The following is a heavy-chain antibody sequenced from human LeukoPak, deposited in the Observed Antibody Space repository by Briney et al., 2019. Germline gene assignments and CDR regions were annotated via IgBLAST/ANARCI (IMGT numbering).Heavy chain of an antibody. Sequence: PSETLSLTCAVSGASISSNNLWSWVRQSPAKGLEWIGEIYHTGITNYMPSLKRRVTISVDKSKNQFSLKLSSVTAADTAVYYCATIKIAAAGKIFDYWGQGTLVTVSS. CDR2: IYHTGIT. V-gene: IGHV4-4*02. D-gene: IGHD6-13*01. CDR3: ATIKIAAAGKIFDY. CDR1: GASISSNNL. J-gene: IGHJ4*02.